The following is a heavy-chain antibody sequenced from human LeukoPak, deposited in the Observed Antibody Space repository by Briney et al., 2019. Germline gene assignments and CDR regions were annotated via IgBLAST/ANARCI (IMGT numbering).Heavy chain of an antibody. V-gene: IGHV3-21*01. Sequence: PGGSLRLSCAASGFTFSSYSMNWVRQAPGKGLEWVSSISSSSSYIYYADSVKGRFTISRDNSKNTLYLQMNSLRAEDTAVYYCAGDYYDSSGYYWYFDLWGRGTLVTVSS. CDR2: ISSSSSYI. D-gene: IGHD3-22*01. CDR3: AGDYYDSSGYYWYFDL. CDR1: GFTFSSYS. J-gene: IGHJ2*01.